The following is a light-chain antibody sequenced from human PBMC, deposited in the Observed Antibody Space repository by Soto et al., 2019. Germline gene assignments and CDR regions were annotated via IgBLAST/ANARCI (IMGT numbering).Light chain of an antibody. CDR3: QQYNDWPPWT. CDR2: GAS. V-gene: IGKV3-15*01. Sequence: EMVMTQSPATLSVSPGERATLSCRAGQSVSSNLAWYQQKPGQAPRLLIYGASTRATGIPARFSGSGSGTEFTLTISSLQPEDFAVYYCQQYNDWPPWTFGQGTKVEIK. J-gene: IGKJ1*01. CDR1: QSVSSN.